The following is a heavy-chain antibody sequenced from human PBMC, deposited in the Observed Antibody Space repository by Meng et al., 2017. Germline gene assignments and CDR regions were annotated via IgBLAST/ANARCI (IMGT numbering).Heavy chain of an antibody. J-gene: IGHJ4*02. V-gene: IGHV1-2*06. CDR1: GYNFPDYY. D-gene: IGHD6-25*01. CDR2: INPKSGDT. CDR3: ARDEDISAAGKLFGDY. Sequence: VKLEQSGAEVKKPGASVKVSCKPSGYNFPDYYIHWVRRAPGQGLEWMGRINPKSGDTHYAQKFQARVTMTGDTSISTAYMELSGLRSDDTAMYYCARDEDISAAGKLFGDYWGQGTLVTVSS.